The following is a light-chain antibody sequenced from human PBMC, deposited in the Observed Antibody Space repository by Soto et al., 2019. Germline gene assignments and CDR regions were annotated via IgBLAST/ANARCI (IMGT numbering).Light chain of an antibody. Sequence: EIVLTQSPGTLSLSPGGRVTLSCRASQSISNNHLAWYQQKPGQAPRLLSHGTSNRATGIPDRFSGSGSGTDFTLTFSRLYPEDFAVYYCEYYGTSITFGGGTKVEIK. V-gene: IGKV3-20*01. J-gene: IGKJ4*01. CDR2: GTS. CDR3: EYYGTSIT. CDR1: QSISNNH.